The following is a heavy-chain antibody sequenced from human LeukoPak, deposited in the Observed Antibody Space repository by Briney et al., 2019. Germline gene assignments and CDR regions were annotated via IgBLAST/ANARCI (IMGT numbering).Heavy chain of an antibody. CDR1: GFTFEKYV. Sequence: GGSLRLTCVASGFTFEKYVMNWVRQAPGKGLEWLATIYGSGVSISYADSVKGRFTISRDNSNDTLYLQMNSLRAEDTAMYFCAKDLGWELPAEAYWGQGVLVTVSS. CDR2: IYGSGVSI. V-gene: IGHV3-23*01. J-gene: IGHJ4*02. CDR3: AKDLGWELPAEAY. D-gene: IGHD1-26*01.